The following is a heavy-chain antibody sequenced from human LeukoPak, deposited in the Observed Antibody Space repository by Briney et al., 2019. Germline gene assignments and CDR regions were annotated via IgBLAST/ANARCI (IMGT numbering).Heavy chain of an antibody. D-gene: IGHD4-17*01. CDR2: ISGSGGST. Sequence: GGSLRLSCAASGFTFSSYAMKWVRQAPGKGLEWVSGISGSGGSTYYADSAKGRLTISRDNSKNTLYLQMNSLRAEDTAVYYCAKDEEATVISIFDYWGQGTLVTVSS. J-gene: IGHJ4*02. V-gene: IGHV3-23*01. CDR3: AKDEEATVISIFDY. CDR1: GFTFSSYA.